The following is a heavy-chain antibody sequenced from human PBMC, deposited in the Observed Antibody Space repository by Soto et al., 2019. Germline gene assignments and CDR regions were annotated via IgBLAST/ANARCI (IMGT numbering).Heavy chain of an antibody. Sequence: QVQLVQSEAEVKKPGSSVKVSCKASGGSFGNLAISWVRQAPGQGLEWVAGIIPIYRASNYAEHFRGRISLPLDDSTATTYLQMSSLTSEDSAIYYCATDTPDGYNYWFFDLWGRGTQVTVSS. D-gene: IGHD2-21*02. CDR1: GGSFGNLA. CDR2: IIPIYRAS. CDR3: ATDTPDGYNYWFFDL. J-gene: IGHJ2*01. V-gene: IGHV1-69*01.